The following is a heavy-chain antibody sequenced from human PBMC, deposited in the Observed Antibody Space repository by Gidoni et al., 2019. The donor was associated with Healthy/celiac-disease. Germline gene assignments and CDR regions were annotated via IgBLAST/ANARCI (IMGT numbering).Heavy chain of an antibody. CDR1: AYTCTSYD. Sequence: QVQLVQSGAEVKKPGAAVTVSCKASAYTCTSYDLHWVRQATGQGLEGMGWMNPNSGNTGYAQKFQGRVTMTRNTSISTAYMELSSLRSEDTAVYYCARPLAAASYDAFDIWGQGTMVTVSS. CDR3: ARPLAAASYDAFDI. CDR2: MNPNSGNT. J-gene: IGHJ3*02. D-gene: IGHD6-13*01. V-gene: IGHV1-8*01.